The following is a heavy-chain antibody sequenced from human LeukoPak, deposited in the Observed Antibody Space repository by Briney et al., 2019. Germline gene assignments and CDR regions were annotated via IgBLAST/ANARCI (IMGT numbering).Heavy chain of an antibody. CDR3: ARDKEGPSSWYEPWFDP. CDR1: GDSVSSNTYF. D-gene: IGHD6-13*01. CDR2: RFYSGST. V-gene: IGHV4-39*06. J-gene: IGHJ5*02. Sequence: PSETLSLTCSVSGDSVSSNTYFWGWIRQPPGKGLEWIGSRFYSGSTHYNPSLKSRVTISVDTSKNQFTLELSAVTAADTAVYYCARDKEGPSSWYEPWFDPWGQGTLVTVSS.